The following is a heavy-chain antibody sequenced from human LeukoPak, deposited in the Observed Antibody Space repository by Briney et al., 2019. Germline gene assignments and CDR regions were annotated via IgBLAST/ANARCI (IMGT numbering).Heavy chain of an antibody. Sequence: ASVKVSCKASGYTFTGYYMHGVRQAPGQGLEWMGWINPNSGGTNYAQKFQGRVTMTRDTSISTAYMELSRLRSDDTAVYYCARVSASQYYDFWSGYYMDVWGKGTTVTVSS. D-gene: IGHD3-3*01. V-gene: IGHV1-2*02. CDR1: GYTFTGYY. CDR2: INPNSGGT. J-gene: IGHJ6*03. CDR3: ARVSASQYYDFWSGYYMDV.